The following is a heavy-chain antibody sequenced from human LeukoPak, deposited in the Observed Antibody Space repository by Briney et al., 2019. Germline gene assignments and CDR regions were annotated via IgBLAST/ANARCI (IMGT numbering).Heavy chain of an antibody. CDR1: GLTFRSYW. CDR2: INQDGSEK. D-gene: IGHD5-24*01. J-gene: IGHJ4*02. V-gene: IGHV3-7*01. Sequence: GGSLRLSCAVSGLTFRSYWMSWVRQAPGKGLEWVANINQDGSEKYFVDSVKGRSTISRDNAKSSLHLQMNTLRAEDAAVYYCARERDGRFFDYWGQGTLVTVSS. CDR3: ARERDGRFFDY.